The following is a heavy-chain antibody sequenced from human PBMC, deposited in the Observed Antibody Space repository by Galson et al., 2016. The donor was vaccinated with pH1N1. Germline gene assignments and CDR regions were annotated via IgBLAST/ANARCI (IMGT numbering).Heavy chain of an antibody. D-gene: IGHD5-12*01. CDR3: TRSRGYDFDY. J-gene: IGHJ4*02. Sequence: LRLSCAASGFTFSGSAMHWVRQASGKGLEWVGRIRSKADSYATAYAASMTGRFTISRDDSKNTTFLQMNSLNNEDTAVYYCTRSRGYDFDYWGQGTRVTVSS. CDR2: IRSKADSYAT. V-gene: IGHV3-73*01. CDR1: GFTFSGSA.